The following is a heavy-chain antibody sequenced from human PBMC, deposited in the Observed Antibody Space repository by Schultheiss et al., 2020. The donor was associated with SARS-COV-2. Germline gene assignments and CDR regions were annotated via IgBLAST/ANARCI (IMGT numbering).Heavy chain of an antibody. CDR1: GFTFSSYS. J-gene: IGHJ4*02. V-gene: IGHV3-21*04. D-gene: IGHD5-24*01. CDR2: ISSSSSTI. CDR3: ASRRWLQLPFDY. Sequence: GGSLRLSCAASGFTFSSYSMNRVRQAPGKGLEWVSSISSSSSTIYYADSVKGRFTISRDNAKNSLYLQMNSLRAEDTAVYYCASRRWLQLPFDYWGQGTLVTVSS.